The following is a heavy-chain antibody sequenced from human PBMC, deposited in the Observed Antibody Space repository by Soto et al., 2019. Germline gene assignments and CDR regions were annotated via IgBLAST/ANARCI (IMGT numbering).Heavy chain of an antibody. CDR3: ARSDGVAGNWYFDL. D-gene: IGHD2-15*01. CDR2: INSGSSYI. V-gene: IGHV3-21*01. Sequence: EVHLVESGGGQVTPGGSLRLSCAASTISFSDYTINWVRQAPGKGLEWVSSINSGSSYIYYADSVKGRFTISRDNGKKSHYLQMNSLRAEDTAVYYCARSDGVAGNWYFDLWGRGTLVTVSS. CDR1: TISFSDYT. J-gene: IGHJ2*01.